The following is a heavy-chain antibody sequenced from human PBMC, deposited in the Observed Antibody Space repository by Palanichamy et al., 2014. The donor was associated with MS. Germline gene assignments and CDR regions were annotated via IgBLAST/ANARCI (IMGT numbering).Heavy chain of an antibody. J-gene: IGHJ4*02. V-gene: IGHV3-30-3*01. CDR1: RFTFSSYA. D-gene: IGHD6-13*01. CDR3: ARDTKQVYGYSSSWTHFFDY. CDR2: IPYDGSNK. Sequence: VESGGGVVQPGGSLRLSCAASRFTFSSYAMHWVRQAPGKGLEWVAFIPYDGSNKYYADSVKGRFTISRDNSKNTLYLQMNSLRAEDTAVYYCARDTKQVYGYSSSWTHFFDYWGQGTLVTVSS.